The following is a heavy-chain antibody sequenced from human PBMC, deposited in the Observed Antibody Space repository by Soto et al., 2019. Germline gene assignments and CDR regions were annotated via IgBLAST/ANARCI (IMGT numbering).Heavy chain of an antibody. CDR1: GYTFTTFA. D-gene: IGHD5-18*01. J-gene: IGHJ4*02. CDR3: ARAVDTDMVPYYFDY. Sequence: QVHLVQSGAEVKKPGASVQVSCKTSGYTFTTFAITWVRQAPGQGLEWMGWINLYNGHTDYAQNFQGRVTMTTDTSTXTAYMELRSLNSDDTAVYYCARAVDTDMVPYYFDYWGQGALVTVSS. V-gene: IGHV1-18*01. CDR2: INLYNGHT.